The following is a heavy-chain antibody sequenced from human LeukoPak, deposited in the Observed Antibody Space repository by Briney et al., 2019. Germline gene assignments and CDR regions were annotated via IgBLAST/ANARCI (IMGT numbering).Heavy chain of an antibody. J-gene: IGHJ4*02. Sequence: GGSLRLSCAASGFTFSSYSMNWVRQAPGKGLEWVARIKTKTDGGTTDYAAPVKGRFTISRDDSKNTVYLQMNSLQTEDTAVYYCVSQYFDFWGQGTLVTVSS. CDR2: IKTKTDGGTT. V-gene: IGHV3-15*01. CDR3: VSQYFDF. CDR1: GFTFSSYS.